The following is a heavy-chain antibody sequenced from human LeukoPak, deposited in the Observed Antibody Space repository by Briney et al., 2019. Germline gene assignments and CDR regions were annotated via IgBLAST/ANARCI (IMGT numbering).Heavy chain of an antibody. CDR3: AKLPRIAAAGKGIDY. J-gene: IGHJ4*02. Sequence: GGSLRLSCAASGFTFSSYAMHWVRQAPGKGLEWVAVISYDGSNKYYADSVKGRFTISRDNSKNTLYLQMNSLRAEDTAVYYCAKLPRIAAAGKGIDYWGQGTLVTVSS. V-gene: IGHV3-30-3*02. CDR1: GFTFSSYA. CDR2: ISYDGSNK. D-gene: IGHD6-13*01.